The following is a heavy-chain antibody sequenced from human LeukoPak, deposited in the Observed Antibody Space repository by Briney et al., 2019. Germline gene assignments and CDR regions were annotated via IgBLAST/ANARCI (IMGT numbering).Heavy chain of an antibody. V-gene: IGHV4-59*01. J-gene: IGHJ6*02. CDR1: GGSISSYY. Sequence: SETLSLTCTVSGGSISSYYWSWIRQPPGKGLEWIGYIYYSGSTNYNPSLKGRVTISVDTSKNQFSLKLSSVTAADTAVYYCARDRFPPYSSSNYGMDVWGQGTTVTVSS. CDR3: ARDRFPPYSSSNYGMDV. CDR2: IYYSGST. D-gene: IGHD6-13*01.